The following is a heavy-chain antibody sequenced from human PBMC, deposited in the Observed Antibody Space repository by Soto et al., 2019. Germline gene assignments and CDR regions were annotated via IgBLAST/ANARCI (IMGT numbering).Heavy chain of an antibody. V-gene: IGHV4-59*01. D-gene: IGHD2-8*01. J-gene: IGHJ4*02. CDR1: GGSINSYH. CDR3: ARIGYCTNGVCYTDPLFDY. Sequence: SETLSLTCTVSGGSINSYHWSWVRQPPGKGLEWIGYVSYSGSTNYNPSLKSRVTISADTSKNQFSLKLSSVTAADTAVYYCARIGYCTNGVCYTDPLFDYWGQGTLVTVVS. CDR2: VSYSGST.